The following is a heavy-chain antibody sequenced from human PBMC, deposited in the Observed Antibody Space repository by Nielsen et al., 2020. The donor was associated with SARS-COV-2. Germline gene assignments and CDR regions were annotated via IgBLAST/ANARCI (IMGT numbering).Heavy chain of an antibody. Sequence: WIRQPPGKGLEWVAVISYDGSNKYYADSVKGRFTIPRDNSKNTLYLQMNSLRAEDTAVYYCAKDQGDGYNLVHYYYGMDVWGQGTTVTVSS. V-gene: IGHV3-30*18. D-gene: IGHD5-24*01. CDR3: AKDQGDGYNLVHYYYGMDV. J-gene: IGHJ6*02. CDR2: ISYDGSNK.